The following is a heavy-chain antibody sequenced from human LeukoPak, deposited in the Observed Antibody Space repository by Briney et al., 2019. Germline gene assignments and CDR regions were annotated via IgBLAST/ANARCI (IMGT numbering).Heavy chain of an antibody. D-gene: IGHD2-2*01. Sequence: ASVKVSCKTSGYSFTDYYMHWVRQAPGQGLEWMGWINLNSGGTSSAQKFQGRVTIPTNTSITTVYMELHWLTCDDTAMYDCARADRLHGGPYLIGPWGQGTLVTVSS. CDR2: INLNSGGT. V-gene: IGHV1-2*02. J-gene: IGHJ5*02. CDR1: GYSFTDYY. CDR3: ARADRLHGGPYLIGP.